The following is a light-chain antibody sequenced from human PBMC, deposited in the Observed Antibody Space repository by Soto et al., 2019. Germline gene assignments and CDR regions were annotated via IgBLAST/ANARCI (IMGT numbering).Light chain of an antibody. CDR2: DDS. J-gene: IGLJ2*01. Sequence: QSALTQPASVSGSPGQSITISCTGTSSDVGGYNYVPWYQQHPGKAPKLMIYDDSNRPSGVSNRFSGSKSGNTASLTISGLQAEDEADYYCSSYTSSSTLVVFGGGTKVTVL. CDR3: SSYTSSSTLVV. CDR1: SSDVGGYNY. V-gene: IGLV2-14*01.